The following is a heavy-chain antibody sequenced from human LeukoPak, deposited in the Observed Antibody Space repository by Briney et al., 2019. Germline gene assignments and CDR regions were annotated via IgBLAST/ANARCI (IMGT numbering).Heavy chain of an antibody. CDR1: GFTFSSYA. CDR3: AKPPRGSGEDY. V-gene: IGHV3-23*01. Sequence: GGSLRLSCAASGFTFSSYAMSWVRQIPGKGLEWVSAISGSDAGTYYADSVKGRFTISRDNSKNTLYLQMNSLRAKDTAVYYCAKPPRGSGEDYWGQGTLVTVSS. D-gene: IGHD3-10*01. CDR2: ISGSDAGT. J-gene: IGHJ4*02.